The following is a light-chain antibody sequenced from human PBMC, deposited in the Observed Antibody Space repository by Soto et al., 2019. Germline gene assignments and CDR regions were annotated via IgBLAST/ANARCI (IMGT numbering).Light chain of an antibody. Sequence: QSALTQPASVSGSPGQSITISCTGTSSDVGGYNSVSWYQQDPGKAPKLMIYEGSNRPSGVSNRFSGSKSGNTASLTISWRQAQDVAVYYCSSYTTSSTLLYVFGTGTKLTVL. CDR2: EGS. CDR3: SSYTTSSTLLYV. V-gene: IGLV2-14*01. J-gene: IGLJ1*01. CDR1: SSDVGGYNS.